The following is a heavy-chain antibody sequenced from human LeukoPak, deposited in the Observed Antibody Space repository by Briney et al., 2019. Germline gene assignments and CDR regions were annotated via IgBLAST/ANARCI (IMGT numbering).Heavy chain of an antibody. CDR3: ARVRTAVAGRGFDY. D-gene: IGHD6-19*01. Sequence: ASVKVSCKASGYTFTSYDINWVRQATGQGLEWMGWMNPNSGNTGYAQKFQGRVTMTRNTSISTAYMELSSLRSEDTAVYYCARVRTAVAGRGFDYWGQGTLVTVSS. CDR1: GYTFTSYD. V-gene: IGHV1-8*01. J-gene: IGHJ4*02. CDR2: MNPNSGNT.